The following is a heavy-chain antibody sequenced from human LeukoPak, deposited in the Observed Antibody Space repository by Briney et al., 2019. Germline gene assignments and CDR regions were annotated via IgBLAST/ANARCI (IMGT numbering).Heavy chain of an antibody. CDR3: ARSSPPDDFWSGFDY. D-gene: IGHD3-3*01. V-gene: IGHV5-51*01. J-gene: IGHJ4*02. CDR1: GYSFTSYW. Sequence: GESLQISCKGSGYSFTSYWIGWVRQMPGKGLEWMGIIYPGDSDTRYSPSFQSQVTISADKSITTAYLQWSTLKASDTAIYYCARSSPPDDFWSGFDYWGQGTLVTVSS. CDR2: IYPGDSDT.